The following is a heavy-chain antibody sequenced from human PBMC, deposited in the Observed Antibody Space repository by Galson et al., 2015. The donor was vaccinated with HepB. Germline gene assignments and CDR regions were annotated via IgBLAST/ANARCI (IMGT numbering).Heavy chain of an antibody. CDR1: GFTFSNNW. J-gene: IGHJ4*02. D-gene: IGHD2-15*01. Sequence: SLRLSCAASGFTFSNNWMSWVRQAPGKGLEWVANIKKDGSEKYYVDSVKGRFAISRDNAKNSLYLQMNSLRAEDTAVYYCAKNTWWYFDYWGQGTLVTVSS. CDR3: AKNTWWYFDY. V-gene: IGHV3-7*01. CDR2: IKKDGSEK.